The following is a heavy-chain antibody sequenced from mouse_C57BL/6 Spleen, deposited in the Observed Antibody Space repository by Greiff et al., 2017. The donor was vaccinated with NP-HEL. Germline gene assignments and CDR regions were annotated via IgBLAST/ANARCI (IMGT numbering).Heavy chain of an antibody. CDR2: IDPETGGT. CDR1: GYTFTDYE. CDR3: TRDTTVVDYGYDGFAY. Sequence: QVQLQQSGAELVRPGASVTLSCKASGYTFTDYEMHWVKQTPVHGLEWIGAIDPETGGTAYNQKFKGKAILTADKSSSTAYVELRSLTSEDSAVYYCTRDTTVVDYGYDGFAYWGQGTLVTVSA. V-gene: IGHV1-15*01. J-gene: IGHJ3*01. D-gene: IGHD1-1*01.